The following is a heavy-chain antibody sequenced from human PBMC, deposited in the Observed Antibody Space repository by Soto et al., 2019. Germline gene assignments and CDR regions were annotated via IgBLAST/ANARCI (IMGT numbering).Heavy chain of an antibody. CDR3: ARSEYCSGGSCYGMEYFQH. CDR1: GYTFTSYA. D-gene: IGHD2-15*01. J-gene: IGHJ1*01. V-gene: IGHV1-3*01. Sequence: ASVKVSCKASGYTFTSYAMHWVRQAPGQRLEWMGWINAGNGNTKYSQKFQGRVTITRDTSASTAYMELSSLRSEDTAVYYRARSEYCSGGSCYGMEYFQHWGQGTLVTVSS. CDR2: INAGNGNT.